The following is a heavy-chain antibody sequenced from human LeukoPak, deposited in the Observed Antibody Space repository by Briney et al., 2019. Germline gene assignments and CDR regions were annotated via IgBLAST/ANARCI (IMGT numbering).Heavy chain of an antibody. V-gene: IGHV3-7*01. J-gene: IGHJ4*02. Sequence: GGSLRLSCAASGFTFSSDWMSWGRPAPGKGLEWVAKINQDGSERYYADSVKGRFTISRDNAKNSLSLEMNSLRAEDTAVYYCARDRWDLDYWGQGTLVTVSP. CDR1: GFTFSSDW. D-gene: IGHD1-26*01. CDR2: INQDGSER. CDR3: ARDRWDLDY.